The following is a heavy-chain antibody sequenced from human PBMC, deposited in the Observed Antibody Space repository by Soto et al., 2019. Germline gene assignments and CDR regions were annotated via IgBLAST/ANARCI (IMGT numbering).Heavy chain of an antibody. CDR2: IIPILVIA. J-gene: IGHJ4*02. CDR3: ARGISVSYDSDDY. Sequence: QVQLVQSGAEVKKPGSAVKVYCKASGGTFSSYTISWVRQAPGQGLEWMGRIIPILVIANYAQKFQGRVTITADKSTSTAYMELSSLRSEDTAGYYCARGISVSYDSDDYWGRGTLVTVSS. CDR1: GGTFSSYT. V-gene: IGHV1-69*02. D-gene: IGHD3-10*01.